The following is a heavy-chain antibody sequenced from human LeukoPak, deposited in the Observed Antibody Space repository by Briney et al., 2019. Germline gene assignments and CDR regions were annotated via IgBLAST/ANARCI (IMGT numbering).Heavy chain of an antibody. CDR3: TTDTAKVRDAFDI. D-gene: IGHD5-18*01. V-gene: IGHV3-15*01. CDR2: IKSKTDGGTT. J-gene: IGHJ3*02. Sequence: GGSLRLSCAASGFTFSNAWMSWVRQAPGKGLEWVGRIKSKTDGGTTDYAAPVKGRFTISRDDSKNTLYLQMNSLKTEDTAVYYCTTDTAKVRDAFDIWGQGTMVTVSS. CDR1: GFTFSNAW.